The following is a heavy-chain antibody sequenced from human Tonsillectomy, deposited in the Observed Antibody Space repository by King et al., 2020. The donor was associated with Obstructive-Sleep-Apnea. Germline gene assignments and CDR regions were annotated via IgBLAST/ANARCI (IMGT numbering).Heavy chain of an antibody. J-gene: IGHJ6*02. CDR2: INSDWSTT. CDR3: ARDRDCRSTSCFFGMDV. V-gene: IGHV3-74*01. CDR1: GFTFSSYW. D-gene: IGHD2-2*01. Sequence: VQLVESGGGLVQPGGSLRLSCAASGFTFSSYWMHCVRQAPGKGLVWVSRINSDWSTTTYADSVKGRFTISRDNAKNTLHLQMCSLRAEDTAVYFCARDRDCRSTSCFFGMDVWGQGTTVTVSS.